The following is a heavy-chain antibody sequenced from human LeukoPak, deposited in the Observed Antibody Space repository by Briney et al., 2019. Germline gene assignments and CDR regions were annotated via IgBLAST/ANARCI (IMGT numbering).Heavy chain of an antibody. CDR1: GGTFSSYA. CDR3: ARDQESRLPESSFAFDI. V-gene: IGHV1-69*13. D-gene: IGHD4-11*01. J-gene: IGHJ3*02. CDR2: IIPIFGTA. Sequence: ASVKVSCKASGGTFSSYAISWVRQAPGQGLEWMGGIIPIFGTANYAQKFQGRVTITADESTSTAYVELSSLRSEDTAVYYCARDQESRLPESSFAFDIWGQGTMVTVSS.